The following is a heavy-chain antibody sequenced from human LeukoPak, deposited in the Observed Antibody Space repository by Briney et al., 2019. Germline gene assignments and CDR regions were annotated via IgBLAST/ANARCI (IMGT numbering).Heavy chain of an antibody. CDR2: MYYSGST. V-gene: IGHV4-39*07. D-gene: IGHD3-3*01. J-gene: IGHJ4*02. CDR3: ARDFRGGYDFWSGYYTPYYFDY. CDR1: GVSISSSNSY. Sequence: SETLSLTCTVSGVSISSSNSYWGWIRQPPGKGLEWIGSMYYSGSTYYNPSLKSRVTISVDTSKNHFSLKLSSVTAADTAVYYCARDFRGGYDFWSGYYTPYYFDYWGQGTLVTVSP.